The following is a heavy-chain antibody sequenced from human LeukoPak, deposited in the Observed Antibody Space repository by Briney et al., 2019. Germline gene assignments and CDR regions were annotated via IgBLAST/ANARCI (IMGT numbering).Heavy chain of an antibody. CDR1: GFTFSSYW. CDR2: IKQEGSEN. D-gene: IGHD3-9*01. V-gene: IGHV3-7*01. CDR3: ARRHYDIPFDY. J-gene: IGHJ4*02. Sequence: GGSLRLSCAASGFTFSSYWMSWVRQAPGKGREGVANIKQEGSENFYVDSVKGRFTISRDNAKNSLYLQMNSLRAEDTAVYYCARRHYDIPFDYWGQGTLVTVSS.